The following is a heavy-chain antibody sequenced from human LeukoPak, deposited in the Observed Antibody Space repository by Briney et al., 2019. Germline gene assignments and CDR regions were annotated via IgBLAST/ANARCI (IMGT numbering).Heavy chain of an antibody. CDR3: ARVKQQLDHYYYYGMDV. CDR1: GYTFTSYY. V-gene: IGHV1-46*01. CDR2: INPSGGST. J-gene: IGHJ6*02. D-gene: IGHD6-13*01. Sequence: GASVKVSCKASGYTFTSYYMHWVRQAPGQGLGWMGIINPSGGSTSYAQKFQGRVTMTRDTSTSTVYTELSSLRSEDTAVYYCARVKQQLDHYYYYGMDVWGQGTTVTVSS.